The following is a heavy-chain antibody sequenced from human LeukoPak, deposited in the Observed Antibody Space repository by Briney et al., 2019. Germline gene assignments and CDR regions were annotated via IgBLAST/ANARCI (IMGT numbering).Heavy chain of an antibody. CDR2: INPNSGGT. Sequence: ASVKVSCKASGYTFTGYYIHWVRQAPGQGLEWMGWINPNSGGTHYAQKFQGRVAMTRNTSTNTAYMELRSLRSEDTAVYYCARGRTDYYESSGSFPALGYWGQGTLVTVSS. CDR1: GYTFTGYY. V-gene: IGHV1-2*02. D-gene: IGHD3-22*01. J-gene: IGHJ4*02. CDR3: ARGRTDYYESSGSFPALGY.